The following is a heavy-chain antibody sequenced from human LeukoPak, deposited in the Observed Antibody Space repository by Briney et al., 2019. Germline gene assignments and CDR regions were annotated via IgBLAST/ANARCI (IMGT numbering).Heavy chain of an antibody. Sequence: SETLSLTCTVSGGSISSSSYYWSWIRQPPGKGLEWIGYIYYSGSTYYNPSLKSRVTISVDTSKNQFSLKLSSVTAADTAVYYCARIGPYYYYMDVWGKGTTVTVSS. CDR1: GGSISSSSYY. CDR2: IYYSGST. D-gene: IGHD3-10*01. J-gene: IGHJ6*03. CDR3: ARIGPYYYYMDV. V-gene: IGHV4-30-4*08.